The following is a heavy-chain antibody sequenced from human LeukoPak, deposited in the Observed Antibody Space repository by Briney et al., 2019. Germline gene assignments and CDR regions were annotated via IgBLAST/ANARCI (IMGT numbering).Heavy chain of an antibody. CDR2: IKPDGSEE. V-gene: IGHV3-7*01. CDR3: TLVTRATAAVDY. CDR1: GFTFSSYW. D-gene: IGHD6-13*01. Sequence: GGSLRLSCAAFGFTFSSYWMSWVRQVSGKGLEWVANIKPDGSEEYYVDSVKGRFTISRDNAEKSLYLQMNSLRVEDTAVYYCTLVTRATAAVDYWGQGTLVTVSS. J-gene: IGHJ4*02.